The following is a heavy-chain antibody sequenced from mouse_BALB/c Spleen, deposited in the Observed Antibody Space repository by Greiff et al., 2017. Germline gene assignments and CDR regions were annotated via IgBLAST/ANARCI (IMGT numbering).Heavy chain of an antibody. D-gene: IGHD1-2*01. CDR2: ISDGGSYT. Sequence: EVKLMESGGGLVKPGGSLKLSCAASGFTFSDYYMYWVRQTPEKRLEWVATISDGGSYTYYPDSVKGRFTISRDNAKNNLYLQMSSLKSEDTAMYYCARDTTTATYYAMDYWGQGTSVTVSS. CDR1: GFTFSDYY. V-gene: IGHV5-4*02. J-gene: IGHJ4*01. CDR3: ARDTTTATYYAMDY.